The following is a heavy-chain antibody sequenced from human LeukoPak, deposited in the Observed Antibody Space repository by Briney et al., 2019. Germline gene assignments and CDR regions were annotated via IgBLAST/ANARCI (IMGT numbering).Heavy chain of an antibody. Sequence: GGSLRLSCAASGFTFSSYSMNWVRQAPGKGLEWVSSISSSSSYIYYADSVKGRITISRDNAKNSLYLQMNSLRAEDTAVYYCAELGITMIGGVWGKGTTVTISS. CDR3: AELGITMIGGV. J-gene: IGHJ6*04. CDR2: ISSSSSYI. D-gene: IGHD3-10*02. V-gene: IGHV3-21*01. CDR1: GFTFSSYS.